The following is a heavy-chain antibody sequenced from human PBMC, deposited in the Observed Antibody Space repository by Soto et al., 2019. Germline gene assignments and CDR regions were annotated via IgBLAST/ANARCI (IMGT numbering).Heavy chain of an antibody. CDR3: AKNSGWFNT. CDR2: IDGSGGST. V-gene: IGHV3-23*04. CDR1: GFTFSNTD. D-gene: IGHD3-10*01. J-gene: IGHJ5*02. Sequence: EVQVVQSGGGLVQPGGSLTLSCAASGFTFSNTDITWVRQAPGKGLEWVSSIDGSGGSTYYADSVKGQFTISRENDINTVFLPMNSLRADDTSFYFCAKNSGWFNTWGQGALVTVSS.